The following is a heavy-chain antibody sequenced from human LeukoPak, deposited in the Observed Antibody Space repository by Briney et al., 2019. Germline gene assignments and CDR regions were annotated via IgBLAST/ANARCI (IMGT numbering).Heavy chain of an antibody. D-gene: IGHD6-19*01. CDR2: ISGSDGNT. CDR1: GFTFTSYG. CDR3: AKDMTARYSSGWYWGY. Sequence: PGGSLRLSCAASGFTFTSYGMSWVRHAPGKGLEWVSAISGSDGNTYYADSVKGRFTISRDTSKNTLYLQMNSLTPEDTAIYYCAKDMTARYSSGWYWGYWGQGTLVTVSS. V-gene: IGHV3-23*01. J-gene: IGHJ4*02.